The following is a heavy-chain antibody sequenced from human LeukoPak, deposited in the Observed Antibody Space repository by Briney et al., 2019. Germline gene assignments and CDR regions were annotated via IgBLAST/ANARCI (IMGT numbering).Heavy chain of an antibody. D-gene: IGHD1-1*01. CDR3: AKAPPYKKYFDY. CDR1: GFTFSSYA. Sequence: GGSLRLSCAASGFTFSSYAMSWVRQAPGKGLEWVSVIYSGGTTYYADSVKGRFTISRDNSKNTLYLQMNSLRAEDTAVYYCAKAPPYKKYFDYWGQGTLVTVSS. V-gene: IGHV3-23*03. J-gene: IGHJ4*02. CDR2: IYSGGTT.